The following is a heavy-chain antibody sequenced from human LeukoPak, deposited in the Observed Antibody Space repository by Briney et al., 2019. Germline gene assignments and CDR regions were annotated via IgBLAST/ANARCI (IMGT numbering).Heavy chain of an antibody. CDR2: IKQGGSEK. Sequence: GGSLRLSCVASGFTFSSRDWMTWVRQAPGKGLEWVANIKQGGSEKNYVDSVKGRFTISRDNAKNSVDLQMNSLGVEDTAIYYCAKSGYPGYYYMDDWGIGTTVTISS. CDR1: GFTFSSRDW. D-gene: IGHD5-12*01. CDR3: AKSGYPGYYYMDD. J-gene: IGHJ6*03. V-gene: IGHV3-7*03.